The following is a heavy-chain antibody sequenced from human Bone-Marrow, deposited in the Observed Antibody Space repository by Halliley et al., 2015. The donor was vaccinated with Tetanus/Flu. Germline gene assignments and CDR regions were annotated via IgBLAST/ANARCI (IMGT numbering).Heavy chain of an antibody. V-gene: IGHV4-59*01. J-gene: IGHJ2*01. CDR1: GGSMTDYY. CDR3: ARLRYFDWLSPGAWCFDL. D-gene: IGHD3-9*01. Sequence: LRLSCSLSGGSMTDYYWTWVRQSPGRGLEWIGYIYYTGRTHYNPSLKRRLTISIDTSRNEFSVNLESATAADTAVYFCARLRYFDWLSPGAWCFDLWGRGTLVTVS. CDR2: IYYTGRT.